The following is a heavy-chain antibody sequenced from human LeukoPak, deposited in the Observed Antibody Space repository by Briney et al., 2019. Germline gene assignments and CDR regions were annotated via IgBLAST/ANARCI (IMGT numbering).Heavy chain of an antibody. V-gene: IGHV3-48*01. CDR1: GFNFSIYS. CDR2: ITRSSTTI. D-gene: IGHD2-15*01. J-gene: IGHJ4*02. Sequence: GSLRLSCAASGFNFSIYSMNWVRQAPGKGLEWVSYITRSSTTIYYADSVKGRFTISRENAKNSLYLQMNSLRAGDTAVYYCARGHCSGGSCYSDWDYWGQGTLVTVSS. CDR3: ARGHCSGGSCYSDWDY.